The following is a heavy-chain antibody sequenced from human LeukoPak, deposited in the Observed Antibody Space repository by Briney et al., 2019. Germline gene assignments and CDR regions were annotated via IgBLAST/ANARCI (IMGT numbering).Heavy chain of an antibody. CDR3: AXXXXGQWLASYFDY. V-gene: IGHV1-58*02. D-gene: IGHD6-19*01. CDR2: IVVGSGNT. Sequence: SVKVSCKASGFTFTSSAMQWARQARGQRLEWIGWIVVGSGNTNYAQKFQERVTITRDMSTSTAYMELRSLRSDDTAVYYCAXXXXGQWLASYFDYWGQGTLVTVSS. J-gene: IGHJ4*02. CDR1: GFTFTSSA.